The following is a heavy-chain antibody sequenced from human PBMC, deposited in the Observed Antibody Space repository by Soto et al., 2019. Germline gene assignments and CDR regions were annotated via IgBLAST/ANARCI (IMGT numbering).Heavy chain of an antibody. J-gene: IGHJ4*02. V-gene: IGHV5-51*01. CDR2: IYPGDSDT. CDR3: ATTRPYYYDSSGLH. CDR1: GCSFTSYW. Sequence: LGESLKISCKGSGCSFTSYWIGWVRQMPGKGLEWMGIIYPGDSDTRYSPSFQGQVTISADKSISTAYLQWSSLKASDTAMYYCATTRPYYYDSSGLHWGQGTLVTVSS. D-gene: IGHD3-22*01.